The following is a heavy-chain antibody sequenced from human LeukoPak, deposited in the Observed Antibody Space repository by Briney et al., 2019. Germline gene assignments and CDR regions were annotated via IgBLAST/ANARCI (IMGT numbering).Heavy chain of an antibody. CDR2: ISGSGGST. V-gene: IGHV3-23*01. J-gene: IGHJ4*02. CDR3: ARGADSGYNSDN. D-gene: IGHD3-9*01. CDR1: GFTFSSYA. Sequence: WGSLRLSCAASGFTFSSYAMNWVRQVPGKGLEWVSSISGSGGSTYYADSVKGRFTISRDNSKNTLYLQMNSLRAEDTAVYYCARGADSGYNSDNWGQGTLVSVSS.